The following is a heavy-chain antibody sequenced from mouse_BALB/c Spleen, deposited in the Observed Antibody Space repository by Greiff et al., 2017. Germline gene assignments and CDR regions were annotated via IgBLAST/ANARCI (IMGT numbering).Heavy chain of an antibody. J-gene: IGHJ2*01. V-gene: IGHV1S81*02. CDR3: ARHEDKDNGNDGGGFDY. CDR2: INPSNGRT. Sequence: VQLQQPGAELVKPGASVKLSCKASGYTFTSYWMHWVKQRPGQGLEWIGEINPSNGRTNYNEKFKSKATLTVDKSSSTAYMQLSSLTSKDSAVYFCARHEDKDNGNDGGGFDYWGQGTTLTVAA. CDR1: GYTFTSYW. D-gene: IGHD2-2*01.